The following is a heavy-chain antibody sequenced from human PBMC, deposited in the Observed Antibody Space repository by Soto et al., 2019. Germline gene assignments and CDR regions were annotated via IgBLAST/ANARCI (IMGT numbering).Heavy chain of an antibody. CDR3: ARAYSGSYWYFDL. V-gene: IGHV4-39*01. Sequence: QLQLQESGPGLVKPSETLSLTCTVSGGSISSNNYYWGWIRQPPGKGLEWIGSIYYSGSTYYNPSLKSRVTISGDTSKHQFSLQLSSVTAADTAVYSCARAYSGSYWYFDLWGRGTLVTVSS. CDR1: GGSISSNNYY. D-gene: IGHD1-26*01. CDR2: IYYSGST. J-gene: IGHJ2*01.